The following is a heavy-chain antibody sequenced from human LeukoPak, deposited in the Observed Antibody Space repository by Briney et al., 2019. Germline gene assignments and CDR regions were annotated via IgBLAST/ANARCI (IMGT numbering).Heavy chain of an antibody. J-gene: IGHJ4*02. V-gene: IGHV3-53*01. D-gene: IGHD5-12*01. CDR2: IYSGGST. CDR3: ARWRYSGYEGFDY. Sequence: PGGSLRLSCAAPGFTVSSNYMNWVRQAPGKGLEWVSVIYSGGSTYYADSVKGRFTISRDNSKNTLYLQMNSLRAEDTAVYYCARWRYSGYEGFDYWGQGTLVTVSS. CDR1: GFTVSSNY.